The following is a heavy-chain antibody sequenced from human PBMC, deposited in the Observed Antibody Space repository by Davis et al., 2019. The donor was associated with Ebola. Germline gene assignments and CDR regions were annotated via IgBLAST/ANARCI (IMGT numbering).Heavy chain of an antibody. D-gene: IGHD6-13*01. Sequence: GESLKISCAASGFTVSDYYMDWVRQAPGKGLEWVGRTRNKANSYTTEYAASVKGRFSISRDDSQNSLYLQMNSLKSEDTAVYYCVRAGSSTWRDFDYWGQGTLVTVSS. V-gene: IGHV3-72*01. CDR2: TRNKANSYTT. CDR1: GFTVSDYY. CDR3: VRAGSSTWRDFDY. J-gene: IGHJ4*02.